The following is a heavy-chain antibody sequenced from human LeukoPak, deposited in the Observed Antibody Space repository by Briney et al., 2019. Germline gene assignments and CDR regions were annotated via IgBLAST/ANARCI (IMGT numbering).Heavy chain of an antibody. CDR1: GVTVSDNY. CDR3: ARDLNIAAAGSDY. J-gene: IGHJ4*02. Sequence: GGSLRLSCAASGVTVSDNYMTWVRQAPGKGLEWVSIIYGGSTYYADSVKGRFTISRDNAKNSLYLQMNSLRAEDTAVYYCARDLNIAAAGSDYWGQGTLVTVSS. D-gene: IGHD6-13*01. CDR2: IYGGST. V-gene: IGHV3-53*01.